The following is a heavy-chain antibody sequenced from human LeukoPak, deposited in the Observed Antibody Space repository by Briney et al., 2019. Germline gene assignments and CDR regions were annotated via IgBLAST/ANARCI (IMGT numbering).Heavy chain of an antibody. CDR3: ARQSDSSGYYYLGAFDF. CDR2: IYTSGDT. J-gene: IGHJ3*01. CDR1: GGSISGYY. Sequence: SETLSLTCTVSGGSISGYYWSWIRQPAGKGLEWIGRIYTSGDTNYNPSLKSRLTMSVDTSKNQFSLKLSSVTAADTAVYYCARQSDSSGYYYLGAFDFWGQGTMVTVSS. D-gene: IGHD3-22*01. V-gene: IGHV4-4*07.